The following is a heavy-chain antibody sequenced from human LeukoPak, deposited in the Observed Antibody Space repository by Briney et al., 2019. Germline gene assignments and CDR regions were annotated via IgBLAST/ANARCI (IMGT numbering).Heavy chain of an antibody. V-gene: IGHV3-53*01. CDR3: TRENYVPDS. J-gene: IGHJ5*02. Sequence: GGSLRLSCAASGFDVGRNYMTWVRQAPGKGLEWVSFIYSGGATYYADSVRGRFTISRDDARNSLFLQMNGLRADDTAVYYCTRENYVPDSWGQGTLVTVSS. D-gene: IGHD3-10*02. CDR2: IYSGGAT. CDR1: GFDVGRNY.